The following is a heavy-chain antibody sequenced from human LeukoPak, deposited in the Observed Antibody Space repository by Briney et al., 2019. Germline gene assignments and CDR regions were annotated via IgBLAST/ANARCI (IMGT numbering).Heavy chain of an antibody. CDR3: ARAVEYYYDSSGHFFDY. V-gene: IGHV4-61*02. CDR1: GGSISSGSYY. J-gene: IGHJ4*02. CDR2: IYTSGST. D-gene: IGHD3-22*01. Sequence: SETLSLTCTVSGGSISSGSYYWNWIRQPAGKGLEWIGRIYTSGSTNYNPSLKSRVTISVDRSKNQFSLKLTSVTAADTAVYYCARAVEYYYDSSGHFFDYWGQGTLVTVSS.